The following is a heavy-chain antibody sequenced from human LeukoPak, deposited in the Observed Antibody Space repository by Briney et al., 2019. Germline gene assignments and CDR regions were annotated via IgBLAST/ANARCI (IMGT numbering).Heavy chain of an antibody. CDR3: ARMGYSSSWYVYYYYYYMDV. V-gene: IGHV3-30*04. Sequence: GRSLRLSCAASGFTFSSYVMHWVRQAPGKGLEWVAIISYDGSNEYYADSVKGRFTISRDNSKNTLYLQMNSLRAADTAVYYCARMGYSSSWYVYYYYYYMDVWGKGTTVTVSS. CDR2: ISYDGSNE. CDR1: GFTFSSYV. D-gene: IGHD6-13*01. J-gene: IGHJ6*03.